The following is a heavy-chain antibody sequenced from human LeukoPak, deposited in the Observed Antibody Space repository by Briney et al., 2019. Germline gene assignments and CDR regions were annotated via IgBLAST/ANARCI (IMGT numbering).Heavy chain of an antibody. CDR1: GFTFSDYY. J-gene: IGHJ4*02. CDR2: ISSSGSTI. V-gene: IGHV3-11*01. Sequence: PGGSLRLSCAASGFTFSDYYMSWIRQAPGKGLEWVSYISSSGSTIYYADSVKGRFTISRDNAKNSLYLRMNSLRAEDTAVYYCARAQGEQLAKWIDYWGQGTLVTVSS. D-gene: IGHD6-6*01. CDR3: ARAQGEQLAKWIDY.